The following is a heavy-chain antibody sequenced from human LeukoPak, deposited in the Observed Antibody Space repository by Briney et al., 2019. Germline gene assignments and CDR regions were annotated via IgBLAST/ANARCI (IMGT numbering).Heavy chain of an antibody. V-gene: IGHV3-23*01. CDR2: INSDGSTT. CDR3: AKLSVPAAILRQGDAFDI. J-gene: IGHJ3*02. Sequence: GGSLRLSCVASGFTFDSNAMSWVRQAPGKGLVWVSRINSDGSTTYYADSVKGRFTISRDNSKNTLYLQMNSLRAEDTAVYYCAKLSVPAAILRQGDAFDIWGQGTMVTVSS. CDR1: GFTFDSNA. D-gene: IGHD2-2*02.